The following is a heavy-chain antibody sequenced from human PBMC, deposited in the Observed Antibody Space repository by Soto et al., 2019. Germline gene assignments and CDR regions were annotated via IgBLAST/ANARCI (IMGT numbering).Heavy chain of an antibody. J-gene: IGHJ6*02. V-gene: IGHV1-18*04. Sequence: QVQLVQSGAEVKKPGASVKVSCKDSRYTFISYYISWVRQAPGQGLEWMGWINPYNDNTNYTQKFQGRVTMTTDTSTSTAYMELRSLRSDDTAVYYCARDLASRGLDVWGQGPSVTVSS. CDR2: INPYNDNT. CDR3: ARDLASRGLDV. CDR1: RYTFISYY.